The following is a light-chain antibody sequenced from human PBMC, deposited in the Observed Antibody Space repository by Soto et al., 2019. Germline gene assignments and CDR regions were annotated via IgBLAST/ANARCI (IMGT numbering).Light chain of an antibody. CDR2: GAS. CDR3: QQYGSSPMYT. V-gene: IGKV3-20*01. J-gene: IGKJ2*01. CDR1: QSVSSSY. Sequence: EIVLTQSPGTLSLSPGERATLSCRASQSVSSSYLAWYQQKPGQAPRLLIYGASSRATGIPDRFSGSGSGTDFNLNISRLEPEDFAVYYCQQYGSSPMYTFGQGTKLEIK.